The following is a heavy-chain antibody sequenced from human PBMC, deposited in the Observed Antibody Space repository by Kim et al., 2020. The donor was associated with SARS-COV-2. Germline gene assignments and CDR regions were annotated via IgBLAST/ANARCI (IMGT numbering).Heavy chain of an antibody. D-gene: IGHD3-10*01. V-gene: IGHV3-23*01. CDR1: GFIFRSYA. Sequence: GGSLRLSCAASGFIFRSYAMTWVRQAPGKGLEWVSAISGSGDSTYYADSVKGRFTISRDNSKNTLYLQMNSLRAEDSAIYYCANRGPRGFDYWGQGTLVT. J-gene: IGHJ4*02. CDR3: ANRGPRGFDY. CDR2: ISGSGDST.